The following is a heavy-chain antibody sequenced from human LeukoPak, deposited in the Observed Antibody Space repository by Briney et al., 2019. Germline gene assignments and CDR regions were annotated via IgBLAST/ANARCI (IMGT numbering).Heavy chain of an antibody. CDR2: IHYSGST. CDR1: GGSISNSY. CDR3: AAGGHGIGYHFDY. J-gene: IGHJ4*02. V-gene: IGHV4-59*08. Sequence: SETLSLTCTVSGGSISNSYWSWIRQPPGKGLEWIGYIHYSGSTNYNPSLESRVTISVDTSKNQFSLKLSSVTAADTAVYYCAAGGHGIGYHFDYWGQGTLVTVSS. D-gene: IGHD1-26*01.